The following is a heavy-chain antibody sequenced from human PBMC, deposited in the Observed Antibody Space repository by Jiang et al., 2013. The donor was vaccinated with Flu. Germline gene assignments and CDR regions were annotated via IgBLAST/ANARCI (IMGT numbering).Heavy chain of an antibody. Sequence: VQLVESGGGVVQPGRSLRLSCAASGFTFSNYGIHWVRQAPGKGLEWVAVISFDGNHKYYADSVKGRFTISRDNSKNTLYLQMNSLRAEDTAVYYCAKDLDLYCAGDCSVFECWGQGTLVTVSS. CDR3: AKDLDLYCAGDCSVFEC. V-gene: IGHV3-30*18. J-gene: IGHJ4*02. CDR2: ISFDGNHK. D-gene: IGHD2-21*01. CDR1: GFTFSNYG.